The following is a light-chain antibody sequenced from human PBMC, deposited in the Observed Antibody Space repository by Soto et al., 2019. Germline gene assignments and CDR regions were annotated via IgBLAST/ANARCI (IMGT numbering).Light chain of an antibody. V-gene: IGKV1-5*03. J-gene: IGKJ1*01. CDR2: KAS. CDR3: RQYNSHST. Sequence: DIQMTQSPSTLSASVGDRVTITCRASQSISSWLAWYQQNPGKAPKPLLYKASSLESGVPSRFSGSGSGTEFTLTISSLQPDDFATYYCRQYNSHSTFGQGTKVEIK. CDR1: QSISSW.